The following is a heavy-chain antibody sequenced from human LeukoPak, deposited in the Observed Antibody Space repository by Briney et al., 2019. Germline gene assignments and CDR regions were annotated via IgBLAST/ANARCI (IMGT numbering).Heavy chain of an antibody. V-gene: IGHV1-2*02. D-gene: IGHD3-10*01. Sequence: GASVKVSCKASGGTFSSYTISWVRQAPGQGLEWMGWINPNSGGTNYAQKFQGRVTMTRDTSISTAYMELSRLRSDDTAVYYCAREREPYGSGSYFVTNWFDPWGQGTLVTVSS. CDR3: AREREPYGSGSYFVTNWFDP. CDR1: GGTFSSYT. CDR2: INPNSGGT. J-gene: IGHJ5*02.